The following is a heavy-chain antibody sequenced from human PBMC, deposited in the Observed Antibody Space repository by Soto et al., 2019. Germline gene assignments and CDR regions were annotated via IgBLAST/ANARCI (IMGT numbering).Heavy chain of an antibody. CDR1: GFTFSDYY. CDR3: ARGRGAAADHFDF. Sequence: QVQLVESGGGLVKPGGSLRLSCAVSGFTFSDYYMTWIRQAPGKGLEWVSYISSSTSHTNYADSVKGRFTISRDNAKNPLFLQINSLRAEDTAVYYCARGRGAAADHFDFWGQGTLVTVSS. D-gene: IGHD6-13*01. CDR2: ISSSTSHT. J-gene: IGHJ4*02. V-gene: IGHV3-11*05.